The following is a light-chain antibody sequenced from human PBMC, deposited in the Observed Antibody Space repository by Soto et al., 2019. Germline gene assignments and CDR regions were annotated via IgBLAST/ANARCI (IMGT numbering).Light chain of an antibody. CDR3: QQLNSYPHT. J-gene: IGKJ2*01. CDR1: QSINAW. Sequence: DIQMTQSPSTLSASVGDRVTITCRASQSINAWLAWYQQKPGKAPKLLIYDVSTLDSGVPSRFSGSASGTEFTLTISSLESDDFATYYCQQLNSYPHTFGQGTKLEIK. V-gene: IGKV1-5*01. CDR2: DVS.